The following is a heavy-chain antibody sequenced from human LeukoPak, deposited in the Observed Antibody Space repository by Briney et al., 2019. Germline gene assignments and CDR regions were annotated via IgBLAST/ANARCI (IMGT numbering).Heavy chain of an antibody. Sequence: GGSLRLSCAASGFTFGRHGMHWARQAPGKGLKWVAGMSKDGATIRYEDSLEGRFTISRDNSENTLYLQMNSLRAEDTAVYYCAKGEGWQQPYYYYMDVWGKGTTVTISS. CDR1: GFTFGRHG. CDR2: MSKDGATI. J-gene: IGHJ6*03. V-gene: IGHV3-30*18. CDR3: AKGEGWQQPYYYYMDV. D-gene: IGHD6-13*01.